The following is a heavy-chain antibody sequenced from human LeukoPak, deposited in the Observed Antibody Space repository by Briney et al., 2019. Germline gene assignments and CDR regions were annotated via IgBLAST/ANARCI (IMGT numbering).Heavy chain of an antibody. CDR1: GFTFSDYY. CDR2: ISSSGSTI. D-gene: IGHD3-22*01. CDR3: ARAYSSGSGFVFDY. V-gene: IGHV3-11*01. Sequence: GGSLRLSCVASGFTFSDYYMSWIRQAPGKGLEWVSYISSSGSTIYYADSVKGRFTISRDNAKNSLYLQMNSLRAEDTAVYYCARAYSSGSGFVFDYWGQGTLVTVSS. J-gene: IGHJ4*02.